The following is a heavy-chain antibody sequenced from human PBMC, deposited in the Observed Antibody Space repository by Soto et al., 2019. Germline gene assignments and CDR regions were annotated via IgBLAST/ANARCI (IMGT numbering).Heavy chain of an antibody. Sequence: PSETLSLTCAVYGGSFSGYYWSWIRQPPGKGLEWIGEINHSGSTNYNPSLKSRVTISVDTSKNQFSLKLSSVTAADTAVYYCARGDYEAGSGFNRCDWFDPWGQGTLVTVSS. D-gene: IGHD3-16*01. CDR1: GGSFSGYY. CDR2: INHSGST. J-gene: IGHJ5*02. V-gene: IGHV4-34*01. CDR3: ARGDYEAGSGFNRCDWFDP.